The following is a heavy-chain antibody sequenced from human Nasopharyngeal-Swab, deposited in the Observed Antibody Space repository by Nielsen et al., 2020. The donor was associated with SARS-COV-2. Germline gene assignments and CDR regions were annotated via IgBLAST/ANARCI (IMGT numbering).Heavy chain of an antibody. V-gene: IGHV4-39*01. Sequence: SETLSLICTVSGGSISSSSYYWGWIRQPPGKGLEWIGSIYYSGSTYYNPSLKSRVTISVDTSKNQFSLKLSSVTAADTAVYYCARHLPGGSGSYWEYSFDYWGQGTLVTVSS. CDR2: IYYSGST. J-gene: IGHJ4*02. CDR3: ARHLPGGSGSYWEYSFDY. D-gene: IGHD3-10*01. CDR1: GGSISSSSYY.